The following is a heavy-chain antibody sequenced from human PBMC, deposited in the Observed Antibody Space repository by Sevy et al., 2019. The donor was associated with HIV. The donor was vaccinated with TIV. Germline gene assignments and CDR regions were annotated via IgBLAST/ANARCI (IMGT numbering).Heavy chain of an antibody. V-gene: IGHV3-48*02. J-gene: IGHJ4*02. Sequence: GGSLRLSCVASGFPFNYYAMNWVRQAPGKGREWILYINSDSDTMYYGDSGKGRFTISRDNAKNSLYLQMNSLRDEDKGVYYCARERGTYYDTSGYPYFLEAGFDYWGQGTLVTVSS. CDR2: INSDSDTM. CDR3: ARERGTYYDTSGYPYFLEAGFDY. CDR1: GFPFNYYA. D-gene: IGHD3-22*01.